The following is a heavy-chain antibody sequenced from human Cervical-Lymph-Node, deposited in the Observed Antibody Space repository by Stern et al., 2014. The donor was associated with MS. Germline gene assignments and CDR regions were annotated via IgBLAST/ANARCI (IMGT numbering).Heavy chain of an antibody. CDR3: ATLGIVGTTRTDF. D-gene: IGHD1-26*01. V-gene: IGHV1-24*01. Sequence: VQLVQSGAEVTKPGASVKVSCKVSGYTLTELSMHWGRQAPGKGLEWMGGFDPEDGETIYAQKLQGRVTMTEDTSTDTAYMELSSLRSEDTAVYYCATLGIVGTTRTDFWGQGTLVTVSS. CDR2: FDPEDGET. J-gene: IGHJ4*02. CDR1: GYTLTELS.